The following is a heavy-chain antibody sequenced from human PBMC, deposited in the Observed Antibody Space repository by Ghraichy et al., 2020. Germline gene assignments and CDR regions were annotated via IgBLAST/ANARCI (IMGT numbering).Heavy chain of an antibody. V-gene: IGHV4-59*08. Sequence: SEILSLTCIVSGDSISGDFWSWIRQPPGKGLEWIGYVYHSGGTKYNPSLESRASISVDASKKQFSLKLTSVTAADTATYYCARQDTGGFDPWGRGTLVTVSS. CDR1: GDSISGDF. CDR3: ARQDTGGFDP. CDR2: VYHSGGT. J-gene: IGHJ5*02. D-gene: IGHD1-26*01.